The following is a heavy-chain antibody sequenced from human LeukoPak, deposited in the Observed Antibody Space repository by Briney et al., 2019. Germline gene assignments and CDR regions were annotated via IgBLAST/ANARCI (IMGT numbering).Heavy chain of an antibody. Sequence: GRSLRLSCAASGFTFSSYAMHWVRQAPGKGLEWVAVISYDGSNKYYADSVKGRFTISRDNSKNTLYLQMNSLRAEDTAVYYCAATDGYSGSGYGMDVWGQGTTVTVS. CDR1: GFTFSSYA. CDR3: AATDGYSGSGYGMDV. CDR2: ISYDGSNK. J-gene: IGHJ6*02. V-gene: IGHV3-30*04. D-gene: IGHD5-12*01.